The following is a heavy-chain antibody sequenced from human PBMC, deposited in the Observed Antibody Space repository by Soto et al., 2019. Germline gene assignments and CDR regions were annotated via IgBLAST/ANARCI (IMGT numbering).Heavy chain of an antibody. D-gene: IGHD2-21*01. V-gene: IGHV3-15*01. CDR2: IKSQTDGGAT. J-gene: IGHJ4*02. CDR3: VTDPIKLWPYDY. CDR1: GFIFPNAW. Sequence: GGSLRLSCEASGFIFPNAWMSWVRQGPGKGLEWVARIKSQTDGGATDYAAAVKGRFTISRDDSKNTVYLQVDSLKSDDTAVYYCVTDPIKLWPYDYWGQGTLVTVSS.